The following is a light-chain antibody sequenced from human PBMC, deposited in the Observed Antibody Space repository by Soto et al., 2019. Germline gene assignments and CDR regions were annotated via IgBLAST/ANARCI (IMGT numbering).Light chain of an antibody. CDR2: DVT. J-gene: IGLJ1*01. Sequence: QSVLTQPASGSGAPGQSISISCTGTGSVIGGYEHVSWYQQHPGKAPKLIIFDVTTRPSGVSNRFFGSKSGNTASLTIAGLQPADEADYFCSSYTSVNLYVFGTGTKVTVL. CDR1: GSVIGGYEH. CDR3: SSYTSVNLYV. V-gene: IGLV2-14*03.